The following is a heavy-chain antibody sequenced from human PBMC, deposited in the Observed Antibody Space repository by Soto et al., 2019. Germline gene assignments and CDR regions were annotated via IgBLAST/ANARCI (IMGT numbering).Heavy chain of an antibody. CDR2: IRSFDYRT. CDR1: GYAFSQYG. J-gene: IGHJ4*02. V-gene: IGHV3-23*01. CDR3: AKDVESGWYEAFDY. Sequence: SLRLSCTASGYAFSQYGMSWVRQAPGKGLEWVSSIRSFDYRTNYADSVKGRFTTSRDNSKSTLSLQMNSLRAEDTAVYYCAKDVESGWYEAFDYWGPGTLVTVSS. D-gene: IGHD6-19*01.